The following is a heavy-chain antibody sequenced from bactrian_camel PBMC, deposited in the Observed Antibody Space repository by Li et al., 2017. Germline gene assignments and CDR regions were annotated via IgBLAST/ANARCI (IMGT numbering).Heavy chain of an antibody. CDR2: IDSRGIT. V-gene: IGHV3S53*01. Sequence: HVQLVESGGDLVQTGGSLRLSCAASGRTYSKWCMGWFRQISGKEREGLATIDSRGITAYADSSKGRFTIYRDNAKNTAYLQMNSLKPEDTAVYYCGLDGGLSWVDYNYWGQGTQVTVS. CDR3: GLDGGLSWVDYNY. D-gene: IGHD6*01. CDR1: GRTYSKWC. J-gene: IGHJ4*01.